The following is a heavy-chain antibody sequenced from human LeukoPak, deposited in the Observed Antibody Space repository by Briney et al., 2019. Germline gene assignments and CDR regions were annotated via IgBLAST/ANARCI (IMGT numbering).Heavy chain of an antibody. V-gene: IGHV1-2*02. D-gene: IGHD2-2*01. CDR3: ARARYCSGTSCPYYYYYGMDV. J-gene: IGHJ6*02. Sequence: KPGASVKVSCKASGYTFTGYYMHWVRQAPGQGLEWMGWINPNSGGTNYAQKFQGRVTMTRDTSISTAYMELSRLRSDDAAVYYCARARYCSGTSCPYYYYYGMDVWGQGTTVTVSS. CDR1: GYTFTGYY. CDR2: INPNSGGT.